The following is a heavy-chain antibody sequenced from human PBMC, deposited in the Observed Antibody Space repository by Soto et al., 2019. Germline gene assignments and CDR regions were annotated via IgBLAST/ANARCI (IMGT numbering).Heavy chain of an antibody. Sequence: SGGSLRLSCAASGFTFSSYGMHWVRQAPGKGLEWVAVIWYDGSNKYYADSVKGRFTISRDNSKNTLYLQMNSLRAEDTAVYYCARDMVVGYLRYYGMDVWGQGTTVTVSS. CDR2: IWYDGSNK. CDR1: GFTFSSYG. D-gene: IGHD2-2*01. CDR3: ARDMVVGYLRYYGMDV. J-gene: IGHJ6*02. V-gene: IGHV3-33*01.